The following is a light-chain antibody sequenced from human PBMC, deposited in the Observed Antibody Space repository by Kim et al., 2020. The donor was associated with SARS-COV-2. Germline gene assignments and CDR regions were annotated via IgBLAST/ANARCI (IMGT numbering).Light chain of an antibody. J-gene: IGLJ2*01. V-gene: IGLV3-1*01. CDR1: TSGDKH. CDR2: QDS. CDR3: QACDSSTVV. Sequence: SRGQTSTITCPGDTSGDKHGCWYQQKPGPSPLMVVYQDSQPPSGTRERFSCYSSANTATLTISGMKAMDEADYYCQACDSSTVVFGGGTQLTVL.